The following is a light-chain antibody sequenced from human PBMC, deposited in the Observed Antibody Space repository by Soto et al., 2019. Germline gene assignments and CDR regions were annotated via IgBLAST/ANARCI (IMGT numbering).Light chain of an antibody. Sequence: EIVLTQSPGTLSLSPGERATLSCRASQSVSSSYLAWYQQKPGQAPRLLIHGASSRAPGIPDRFSGSGSRTDFPLTISRLEPEDFAVYYCQQSGSSPGTFGRGTKVAIK. V-gene: IGKV3-20*01. CDR2: GAS. CDR3: QQSGSSPGT. CDR1: QSVSSSY. J-gene: IGKJ1*01.